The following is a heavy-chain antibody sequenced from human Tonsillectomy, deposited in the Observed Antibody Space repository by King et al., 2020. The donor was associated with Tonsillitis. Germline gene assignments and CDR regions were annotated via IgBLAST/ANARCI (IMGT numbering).Heavy chain of an antibody. CDR1: GFTFSSYA. J-gene: IGHJ6*02. CDR2: ISVSGCNT. Sequence: VQLVESGGGLVQPGGSLRLSCAASGFTFSSYAMTWVRQAPGKGLEWVSGISVSGCNTYYADSVKGRFTISRDNSKNTLYLQMNSLRDDDTAVYYCAKDQAIVVEVIACKAPYGLDVWGQGTPVTVSS. CDR3: AKDQAIVVEVIACKAPYGLDV. V-gene: IGHV3-23*04. D-gene: IGHD2-15*01.